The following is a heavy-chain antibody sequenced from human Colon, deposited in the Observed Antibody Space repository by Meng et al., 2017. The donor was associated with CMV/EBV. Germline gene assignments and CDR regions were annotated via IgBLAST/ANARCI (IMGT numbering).Heavy chain of an antibody. CDR3: ARDGKITVIWVQGLDV. CDR1: GFTFTSYA. D-gene: IGHD3-22*01. CDR2: ISFDGKNE. V-gene: IGHV3-30*04. Sequence: GFTFTSYAMHWVRQAPGKGLEWLAVISFDGKNEYYADSVKGRCTVSRDNSRNTVYLEMSNLRPDDTAVYYCARDGKITVIWVQGLDVWGQGTMVTVSS. J-gene: IGHJ6*02.